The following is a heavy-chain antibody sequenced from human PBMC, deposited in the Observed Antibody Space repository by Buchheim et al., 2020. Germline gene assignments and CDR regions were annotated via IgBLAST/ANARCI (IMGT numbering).Heavy chain of an antibody. J-gene: IGHJ6*02. CDR2: ISYDGSHK. CDR1: GFTFSSYA. Sequence: QMQLVESGGGVVQPGRSLRLSCAASGFTFSSYAMHWVRQAPGKGLEWVAVISYDGSHKYYADSVKGRFTISRDNSKNTLSLQMNGLRAEDTAVYYCARAGYFDWLTYYYYGLDVWGQGTT. D-gene: IGHD3-9*01. V-gene: IGHV3-30*04. CDR3: ARAGYFDWLTYYYYGLDV.